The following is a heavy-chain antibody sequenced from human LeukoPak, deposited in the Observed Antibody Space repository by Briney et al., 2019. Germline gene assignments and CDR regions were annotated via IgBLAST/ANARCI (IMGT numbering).Heavy chain of an antibody. V-gene: IGHV3-15*01. Sequence: GGSLRLSCAASGFTFSNAWMSWVRQAPGKGLEWVGRIKRKTDGGTTDYAAPVKGRFTISRDDSKNTLYLQMNSLKTEDTAVYYCRGGDWFDPWGQGTLVTVSS. CDR1: GFTFSNAW. CDR3: RGGDWFDP. D-gene: IGHD3-10*01. J-gene: IGHJ5*02. CDR2: IKRKTDGGTT.